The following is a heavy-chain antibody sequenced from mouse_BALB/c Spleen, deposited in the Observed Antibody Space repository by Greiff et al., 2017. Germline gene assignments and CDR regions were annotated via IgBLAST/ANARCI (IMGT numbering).Heavy chain of an antibody. CDR3: ARSDGYDGGWMDY. J-gene: IGHJ4*01. CDR1: GYTFTDYN. D-gene: IGHD2-2*01. V-gene: IGHV1-18*01. Sequence: EVQLQQFGAELVKPGASVKISCKASGYTFTDYNMDWVKQRHGKSLEWIGDINPNYDSTSYKQKFKGKATLTVDKSSSTAYMELRSLTSEDTSVYYFARSDGYDGGWMDYWGQGTSVTVSS. CDR2: INPNYDST.